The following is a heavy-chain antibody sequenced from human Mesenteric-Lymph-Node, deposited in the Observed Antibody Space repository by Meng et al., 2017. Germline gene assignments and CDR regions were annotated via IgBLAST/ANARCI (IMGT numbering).Heavy chain of an antibody. D-gene: IGHD4-23*01. CDR1: GFTFSSYA. CDR2: ISYDGSNK. Sequence: QVQLVQSGAEVKKPGSSVKVSCKASGFTFSSYAMHWVRQAPGKGLEWVAVISYDGSNKYYADSVKGRFTISRDNSKNTLYLQMNSLRAEDTAVYYCARDSVGGNPDYWGQGTLVTVSS. J-gene: IGHJ4*02. V-gene: IGHV3-30*01. CDR3: ARDSVGGNPDY.